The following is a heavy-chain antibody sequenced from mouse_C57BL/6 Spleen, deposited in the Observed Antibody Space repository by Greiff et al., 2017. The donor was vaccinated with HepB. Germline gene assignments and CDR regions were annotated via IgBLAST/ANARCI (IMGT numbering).Heavy chain of an antibody. J-gene: IGHJ1*03. D-gene: IGHD1-2*01. CDR3: ARAAAGSWYFDV. Sequence: EVMLVESGGGLVKPGGSLKLSCAASGFTFSSYAMSWVRHTPEKRLEWVATISDGGSYNYYPDNVKGRFTLSRDNAKNNLYLQMSHLKSEDTAMYYCARAAAGSWYFDVWGTGTTVTVSS. V-gene: IGHV5-4*03. CDR1: GFTFSSYA. CDR2: ISDGGSYN.